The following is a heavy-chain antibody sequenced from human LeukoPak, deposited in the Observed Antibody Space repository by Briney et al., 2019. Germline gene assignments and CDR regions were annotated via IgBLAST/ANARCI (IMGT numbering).Heavy chain of an antibody. CDR3: ARHWAVYSSRSYFQH. CDR1: GYSFTSYW. D-gene: IGHD6-13*01. V-gene: IGHV5-10-1*01. Sequence: GESLKISCKGSGYSFTSYWISWVRPMPGKGLEWMGRIDPSGSYTNYSPSFQGHVTISADKSISAAYLQWSSLKASDTAIYYCARHWAVYSSRSYFQHWGQGTLVTVSS. CDR2: IDPSGSYT. J-gene: IGHJ1*01.